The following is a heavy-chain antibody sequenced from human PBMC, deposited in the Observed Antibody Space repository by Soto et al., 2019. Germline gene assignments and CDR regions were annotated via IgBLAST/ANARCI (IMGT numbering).Heavy chain of an antibody. CDR2: ISDYNGNT. J-gene: IGHJ6*02. Sequence: QVQLVQSGAEVKKPGASVKVSCKTSGYTFNNYGSSWVRQAPGQGLEWMGWISDYNGNTNYAQKFQGRVTMTTDTSTKTVYMVLTSLRSDDTAVYYCARDGYYDSGSYGMDVWGRGTTVTVSS. CDR3: ARDGYYDSGSYGMDV. V-gene: IGHV1-18*01. CDR1: GYTFNNYG. D-gene: IGHD3-10*01.